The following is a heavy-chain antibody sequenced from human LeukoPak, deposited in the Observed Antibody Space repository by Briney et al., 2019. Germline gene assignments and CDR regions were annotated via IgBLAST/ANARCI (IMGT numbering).Heavy chain of an antibody. CDR3: AKEFGAPQAPMVRGVMGY. CDR2: ISGSGGST. V-gene: IGHV3-23*01. CDR1: GFTFSSYA. D-gene: IGHD3-10*01. Sequence: PGGSLRLSCAASGFTFSSYAMSWVRQAPGKGLEWVSAISGSGGSTYYADSVKGRFTISRDNSKNTLYLQMNSLRAEDTAVYYCAKEFGAPQAPMVRGVMGYWGQGTLVTVSS. J-gene: IGHJ4*02.